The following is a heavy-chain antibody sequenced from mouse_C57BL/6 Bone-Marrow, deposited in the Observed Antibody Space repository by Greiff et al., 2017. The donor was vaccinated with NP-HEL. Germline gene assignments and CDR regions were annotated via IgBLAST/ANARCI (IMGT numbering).Heavy chain of an antibody. CDR3: AGGSWNYFDY. Sequence: VQLQQSGPELVKPGASVKISCKASGYTFTDYYMNWVKQSHGKSLEWIGDINPNNGGTSYNQKFKGKATLTVDKSSSTAYMELRSLTSEDSAVYYCAGGSWNYFDYWGQGTTLTVSS. J-gene: IGHJ2*01. CDR2: INPNNGGT. V-gene: IGHV1-26*01. CDR1: GYTFTDYY.